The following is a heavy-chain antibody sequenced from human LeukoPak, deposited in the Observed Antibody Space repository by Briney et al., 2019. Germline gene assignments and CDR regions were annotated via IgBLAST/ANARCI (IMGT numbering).Heavy chain of an antibody. V-gene: IGHV1-8*01. Sequence: ASVKVSCKASGYTLTSYDINWVRQATGQGLEWMGWMNPNSGNTGYAQKFQGRVTMTRNTSISTAYMELSSLRSEDTAVYYCAIMERFGDAFDIWGQGTMVTVSS. CDR2: MNPNSGNT. D-gene: IGHD3-10*01. J-gene: IGHJ3*02. CDR1: GYTLTSYD. CDR3: AIMERFGDAFDI.